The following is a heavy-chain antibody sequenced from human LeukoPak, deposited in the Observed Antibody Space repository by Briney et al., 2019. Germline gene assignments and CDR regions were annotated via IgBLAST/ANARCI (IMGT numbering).Heavy chain of an antibody. CDR3: ARDGGQGYYYDSSGYDY. J-gene: IGHJ4*02. CDR1: GFTFSSYA. CDR2: ISSSSSYI. D-gene: IGHD3-22*01. Sequence: PGGSLRLSCAASGFTFSSYAMSWVRQAPGKGLEWVSSISSSSSYIYYADSVKGRFTISRDNAKNSLYLQMNSLRAEDTAVYYCARDGGQGYYYDSSGYDYWGQGTLVTVSS. V-gene: IGHV3-21*01.